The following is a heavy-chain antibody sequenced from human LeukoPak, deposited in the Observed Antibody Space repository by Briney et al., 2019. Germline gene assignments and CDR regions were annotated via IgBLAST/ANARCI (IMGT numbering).Heavy chain of an antibody. CDR3: ARVRAKGVVPAANEGEP. Sequence: SVKVSCKASGGTFISYAITWVRQAPGQGLEWMGGIIPIFGTANYAQKFQGRVTITADESTSTAYMELSSLRSEDTAVYYCARVRAKGVVPAANEGEPWGQGTLVTVSS. D-gene: IGHD2-2*01. CDR1: GGTFISYA. J-gene: IGHJ5*02. CDR2: IIPIFGTA. V-gene: IGHV1-69*01.